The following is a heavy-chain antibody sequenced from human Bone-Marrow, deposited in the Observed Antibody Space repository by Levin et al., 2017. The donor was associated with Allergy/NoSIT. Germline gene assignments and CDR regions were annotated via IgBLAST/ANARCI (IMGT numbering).Heavy chain of an antibody. V-gene: IGHV3-7*01. Sequence: GGSLRLSCVDSEITFNYYWMYWIRQGPGKGLEWVATIKQDGSERYYMDSVKGRFTISRDNAKKSLYLQMNSLAVEDTAAYYCARGVNWAFDFGGQGTVVTVAS. CDR3: ARGVNWAFDF. J-gene: IGHJ3*01. CDR1: EITFNYYW. CDR2: IKQDGSER. D-gene: IGHD2-21*01.